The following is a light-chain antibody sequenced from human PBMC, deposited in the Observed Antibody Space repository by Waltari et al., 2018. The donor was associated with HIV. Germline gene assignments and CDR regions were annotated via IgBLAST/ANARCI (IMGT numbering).Light chain of an antibody. CDR1: SSNFGSNT. Sequence: QSVLTQPPSASGTPGQRVTRSCSGSSSNFGSNTVNWYQQPPGTAPKLLIYSNIQRPSGVPDRFSGSKSGTSASLAISGLQSDDEADYYCAAWDDSLNGLWVFGGGTKLTVL. J-gene: IGLJ3*02. V-gene: IGLV1-44*01. CDR3: AAWDDSLNGLWV. CDR2: SNI.